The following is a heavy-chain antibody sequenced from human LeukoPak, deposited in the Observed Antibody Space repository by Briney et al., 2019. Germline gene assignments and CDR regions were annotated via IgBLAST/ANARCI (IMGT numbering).Heavy chain of an antibody. CDR1: GFTVSTNY. D-gene: IGHD3-10*01. V-gene: IGHV3-53*01. CDR2: IHSDGST. J-gene: IGHJ3*02. Sequence: GGSLGLSCAASGFTVSTNYMSWVRQAPGRGLEWVSVIHSDGSTHYADPVKGRFTTSRDNSKNTVYLQMNSLRTEDTAMYYCARGGAFDMWGQGTMVTVSS. CDR3: ARGGAFDM.